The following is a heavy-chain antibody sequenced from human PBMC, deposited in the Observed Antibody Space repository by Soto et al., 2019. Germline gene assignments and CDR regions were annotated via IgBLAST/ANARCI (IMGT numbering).Heavy chain of an antibody. CDR2: ISGSGGST. CDR3: AKDFSAVAGAACFDY. CDR1: GFTFSSYA. V-gene: IGHV3-23*01. Sequence: GGSLRLSCAASGFTFSSYAMSWVRQAPGKGLEWVSAISGSGGSTYYADSVKGWFTISRDNSKNTLYLQMNSLRAEDTAVYYCAKDFSAVAGAACFDYWGQGTLVTVSS. D-gene: IGHD6-19*01. J-gene: IGHJ4*02.